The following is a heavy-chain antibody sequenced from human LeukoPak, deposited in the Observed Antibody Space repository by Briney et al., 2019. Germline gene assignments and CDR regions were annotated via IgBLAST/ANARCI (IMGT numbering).Heavy chain of an antibody. J-gene: IGHJ4*02. Sequence: SETLSLTCTVSGGSISSFYWSWIRQAAGKGLEWIGRIYTSGSTNYNPSLKSRITMSVDTSKNQFSLKLRSVAAADTAVYYCVRGSGSHPPLDYWGQGTLVTVSS. CDR3: VRGSGSHPPLDY. CDR2: IYTSGST. CDR1: GGSISSFY. V-gene: IGHV4-4*07. D-gene: IGHD3-10*01.